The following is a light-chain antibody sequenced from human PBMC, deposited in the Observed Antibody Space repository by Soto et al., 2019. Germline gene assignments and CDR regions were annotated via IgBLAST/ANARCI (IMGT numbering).Light chain of an antibody. CDR3: QQRSNWPPVYT. CDR2: DAS. J-gene: IGKJ2*01. V-gene: IGKV3-11*01. Sequence: EIVLTQSPATLSLSPGETASVSCRASQSVSSYLAWYQQKPGQAPRLLLYDASNRATGIPARFSGSGSGSDFTLSISSLEPEDFAVYSCQQRSNWPPVYTFGQGTKLEIK. CDR1: QSVSSY.